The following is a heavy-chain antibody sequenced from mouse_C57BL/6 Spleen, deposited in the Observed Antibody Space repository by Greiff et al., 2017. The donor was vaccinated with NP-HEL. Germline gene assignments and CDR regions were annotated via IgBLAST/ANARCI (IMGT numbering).Heavy chain of an antibody. Sequence: QVQLQQSGPELVKPGASVKLSCKASGYTFTSYDINWVKQRPGQGLEWIGWIYPRDGSPKYNEKFKGKATLTVDTSSSTAYMELHSLTSEDSAVYFCARWAGTDYFDYWGQGTTLTVSS. V-gene: IGHV1-85*01. CDR3: ARWAGTDYFDY. J-gene: IGHJ2*01. D-gene: IGHD3-3*01. CDR2: IYPRDGSP. CDR1: GYTFTSYD.